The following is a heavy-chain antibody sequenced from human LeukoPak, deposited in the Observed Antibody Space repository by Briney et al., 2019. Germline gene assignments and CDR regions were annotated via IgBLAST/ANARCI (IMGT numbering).Heavy chain of an antibody. Sequence: PGGSLRLSCAASGFTFSSYSMNWVRQAPGKGLEWVSSISSSSSSYIYYADSVKGRFTISRDNAKNSLYLQMNSLRAEDTAVYYCARDLEVGPRSSWYGIDYWGQGTLVTVSS. J-gene: IGHJ4*02. V-gene: IGHV3-21*01. CDR3: ARDLEVGPRSSWYGIDY. CDR1: GFTFSSYS. CDR2: ISSSSSSYI. D-gene: IGHD6-13*01.